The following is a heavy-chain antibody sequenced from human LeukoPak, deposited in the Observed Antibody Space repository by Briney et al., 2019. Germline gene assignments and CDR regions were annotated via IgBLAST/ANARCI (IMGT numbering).Heavy chain of an antibody. CDR1: GFTFSSYW. Sequence: GGSLRLSCAASGFTFSSYWMHWVRQAPGKGLVWVSRINIDGSSTSYADSVKGRFTISRDNAKNTLYLQMNSLRAEDTAVYYCAREGYSSGRLREDYYYYMDVWGKGTTVTVSS. CDR2: INIDGSST. CDR3: AREGYSSGRLREDYYYYMDV. J-gene: IGHJ6*03. D-gene: IGHD6-19*01. V-gene: IGHV3-74*01.